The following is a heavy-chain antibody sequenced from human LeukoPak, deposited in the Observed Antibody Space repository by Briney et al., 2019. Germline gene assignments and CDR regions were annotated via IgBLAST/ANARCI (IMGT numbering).Heavy chain of an antibody. CDR1: GPSLGTTGAG. CDR2: NYWNDVK. Sequence: PSCAFSGPSLGTTGAGVSWIRQPPGKVLVGGALNYWNDVKPSTPSLKSRLTITKDTSKNQVILTRTDMHPVHTGTYYCAHSPQEGYSRFDYCGQGIPGTVSS. CDR3: AHSPQEGYSRFDY. D-gene: IGHD5-24*01. J-gene: IGHJ4*01. V-gene: IGHV2-5*01.